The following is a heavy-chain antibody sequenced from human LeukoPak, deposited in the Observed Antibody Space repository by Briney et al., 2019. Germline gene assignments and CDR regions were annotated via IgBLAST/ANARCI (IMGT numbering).Heavy chain of an antibody. V-gene: IGHV3-23*01. Sequence: GGSLRLSCAASGFTFSHYAMTWVRQAPGKGLEWVAGISAGGGSTDYADSVKGRFTTSRDKSKNTLYLHMNSLRAEDTAVYYCAKDWAVVIPAVWAGLDYWGQGTLVTVSS. CDR3: AKDWAVVIPAVWAGLDY. D-gene: IGHD2-2*01. CDR1: GFTFSHYA. CDR2: ISAGGGST. J-gene: IGHJ4*02.